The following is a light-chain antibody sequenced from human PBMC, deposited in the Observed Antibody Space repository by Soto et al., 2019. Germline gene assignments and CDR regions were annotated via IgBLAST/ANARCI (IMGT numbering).Light chain of an antibody. Sequence: QSVLTQPPSVSGAPGQRLTIPAIGRSPKIGAGYDVHWYQQLPGTSPKLLIYGNSNRPSGVPDRFSGSKSGTSASLAITGLQAEDEADYYCQSYDSSLSGSVFGGGTKVTVL. J-gene: IGLJ2*01. CDR3: QSYDSSLSGSV. CDR2: GNS. CDR1: SPKIGAGYD. V-gene: IGLV1-40*01.